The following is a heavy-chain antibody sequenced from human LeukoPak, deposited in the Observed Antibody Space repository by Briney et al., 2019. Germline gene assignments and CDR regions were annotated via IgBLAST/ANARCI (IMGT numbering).Heavy chain of an antibody. CDR3: ASVGYYGSGSYYKPRFGRYYYGMDV. D-gene: IGHD3-10*01. CDR2: IYPGDSDT. Sequence: GESLKISCKGSGYSFTSYWIGWVRQVPGKGLEWMGIIYPGDSDTRYSPSFQGQVTISADKSISTAYLQWSSLKASDTAMYYCASVGYYGSGSYYKPRFGRYYYGMDVWGQGTTVTVSS. J-gene: IGHJ6*02. CDR1: GYSFTSYW. V-gene: IGHV5-51*01.